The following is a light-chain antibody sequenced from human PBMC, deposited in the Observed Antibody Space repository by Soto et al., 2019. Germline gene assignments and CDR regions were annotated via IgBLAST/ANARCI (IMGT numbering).Light chain of an antibody. J-gene: IGKJ1*01. CDR1: ENLVYSDGNTY. Sequence: DIVLTQTPLSSPVTLGQPASISCRSSENLVYSDGNTYLSWLQQRPGQPPRLLIYQISNRFSGVPDRFSGSGAVTDFTLRISRVEAEDVGIYSCVQFSHFPRTFGQGTKVEIK. V-gene: IGKV2-24*01. CDR3: VQFSHFPRT. CDR2: QIS.